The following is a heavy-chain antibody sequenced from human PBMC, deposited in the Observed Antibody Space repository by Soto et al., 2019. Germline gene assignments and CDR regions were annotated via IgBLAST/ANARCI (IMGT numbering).Heavy chain of an antibody. CDR3: ARKGGVLRFFEWLSHEPQDAFDI. V-gene: IGHV3-23*01. D-gene: IGHD3-3*01. CDR1: GFTFSSYA. Sequence: GGSLRLSCAASGFTFSSYAMSWVRQAPGKGLEWVSAICGNGGSKYYADSVKGRFTISRDNSKNTLYLQMNSLRAEDTAVYYCARKGGVLRFFEWLSHEPQDAFDISGQATMVTVSS. CDR2: ICGNGGSK. J-gene: IGHJ3*02.